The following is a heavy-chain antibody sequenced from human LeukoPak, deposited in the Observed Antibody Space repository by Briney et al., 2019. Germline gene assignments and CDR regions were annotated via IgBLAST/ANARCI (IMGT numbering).Heavy chain of an antibody. D-gene: IGHD1-14*01. V-gene: IGHV4-39*01. J-gene: IGHJ4*02. CDR3: ARRGTSEVDY. CDR2: IYYSGST. Sequence: SETLSLTCTVSGGSISSSSYYWGWIRQPPGKGLEWIGSIYYSGSTYYNPSLKSRVTISVDTSKNQFSLKLSSVTAADTAVYYCARRGTSEVDYWGQGTLATVSS. CDR1: GGSISSSSYY.